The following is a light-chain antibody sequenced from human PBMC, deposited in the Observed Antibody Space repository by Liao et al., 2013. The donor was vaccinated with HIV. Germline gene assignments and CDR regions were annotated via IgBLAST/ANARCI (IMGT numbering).Light chain of an antibody. Sequence: SYELTPPPSVSVAPGKTARITCGGNNIGGKSVHWYQQRPGQAPVLVIYQNTKRPSGIPERFSGSNSGNTATLTISGTQAMDEADYYCQAWDSNILWVFGGGTKLTVL. CDR1: NIGGKS. CDR3: QAWDSNILWV. CDR2: QNT. J-gene: IGLJ3*02. V-gene: IGLV3-21*01.